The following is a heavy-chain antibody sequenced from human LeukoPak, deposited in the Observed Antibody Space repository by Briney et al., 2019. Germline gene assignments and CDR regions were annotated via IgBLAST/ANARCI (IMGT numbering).Heavy chain of an antibody. CDR3: TTDFYDSSGYYSDY. V-gene: IGHV3-15*07. Sequence: PGGSLRLSCAASGFTFSNAWMNWVRQAPGKGLEWVGRIKSKTDGGTTDYAAPMKGRFTISRDDSKNTLYLRMNSLKTEDTAVYYCTTDFYDSSGYYSDYWGQGTLVTVSS. D-gene: IGHD3-22*01. CDR1: GFTFSNAW. J-gene: IGHJ4*02. CDR2: IKSKTDGGTT.